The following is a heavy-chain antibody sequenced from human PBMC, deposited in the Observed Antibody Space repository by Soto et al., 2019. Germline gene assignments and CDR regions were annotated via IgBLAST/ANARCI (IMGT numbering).Heavy chain of an antibody. CDR3: ARDGFDFFSCYYYRGNRFYF. D-gene: IGHD3-22*01. V-gene: IGHV1-18*01. Sequence: ASVKVYCKASGYTFTSYGISWVRQAPGQGLEWMGWISAYNGNTNYAQKLQGRVTMTTDTSTSTAYMELRSLRSDDTAVYYCARDGFDFFSCYYYRGNRFYFWGQGSPVPVS. CDR1: GYTFTSYG. CDR2: ISAYNGNT. J-gene: IGHJ4*02.